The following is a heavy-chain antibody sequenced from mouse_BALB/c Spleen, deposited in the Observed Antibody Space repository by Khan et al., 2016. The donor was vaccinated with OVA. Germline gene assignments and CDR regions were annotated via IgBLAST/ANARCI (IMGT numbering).Heavy chain of an antibody. CDR3: ASGRLFRRYPDYFDY. D-gene: IGHD1-1*01. CDR2: RSDSGSN. V-gene: IGHV3-2*02. CDR1: GYSITRDDA. Sequence: EVQLQQSGRGLVKPAESRSLTCTVTGYSITRDDAWNGSRQFPGDKQEGMANRSDSGSNYYGPSLRGRITITRDTSKNQVFLQMNSVTPEDTATYYCASGRLFRRYPDYFDYWGQGTTLTVSS. J-gene: IGHJ2*01.